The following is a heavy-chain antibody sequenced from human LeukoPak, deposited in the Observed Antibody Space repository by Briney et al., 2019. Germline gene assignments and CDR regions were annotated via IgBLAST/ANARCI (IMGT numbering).Heavy chain of an antibody. V-gene: IGHV4-59*01. CDR3: ARMLADTAMVNWFDP. J-gene: IGHJ5*02. CDR1: GGSISSYY. CDR2: IYYSGST. D-gene: IGHD5-18*01. Sequence: SETLSLTCTVSGGSISSYYWSWIRQPPGKGLEWIGYIYYSGSTNYNPSHKSRVTISVDTSKNQFSLKLSSVTAADTAVYYCARMLADTAMVNWFDPWGQGTLVTVSS.